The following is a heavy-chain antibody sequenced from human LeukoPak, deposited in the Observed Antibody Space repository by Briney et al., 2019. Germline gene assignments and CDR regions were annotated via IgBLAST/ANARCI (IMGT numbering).Heavy chain of an antibody. V-gene: IGHV1-2*02. D-gene: IGHD3-22*01. Sequence: GASVKVSCKASGYTFTGYYMHWVRQAPGHGLEWMGWINPNSGGTNYAQKFQGRVTMTRDTSISTAYMELSRLRSDDTAVYYCARDLWGIVVVPDYWGQGTLVTVSS. CDR3: ARDLWGIVVVPDY. J-gene: IGHJ4*02. CDR2: INPNSGGT. CDR1: GYTFTGYY.